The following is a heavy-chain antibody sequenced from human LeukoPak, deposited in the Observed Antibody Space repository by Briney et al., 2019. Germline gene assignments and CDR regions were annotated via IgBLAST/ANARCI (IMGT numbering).Heavy chain of an antibody. J-gene: IGHJ4*02. CDR1: GFTFSSYA. CDR3: ARDLCY. Sequence: GGSLRLSCAASGFTFSSYAMHWVRQAPGKGLEWVAVISYDGSNKYYADSVKGRFTISRDNSKNTLYLQMNSLRAGDTAVYYCARDLCYWGQGTLVTVSS. CDR2: ISYDGSNK. D-gene: IGHD2/OR15-2a*01. V-gene: IGHV3-30*04.